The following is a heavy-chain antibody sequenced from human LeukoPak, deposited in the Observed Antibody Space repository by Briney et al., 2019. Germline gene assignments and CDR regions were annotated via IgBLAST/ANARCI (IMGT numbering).Heavy chain of an antibody. CDR1: GFTFSSYR. V-gene: IGHV3-21*01. D-gene: IGHD3-10*01. J-gene: IGHJ4*02. CDR2: ISSSSSYI. CDR3: AGIYYGSGSFDY. Sequence: GGSLRLSCAASGFTFSSYRMNWVRQAPGEGLEWASSISSSSSYIYHADSVKGRFTISRDNAKNSLYLQMNSLRAEDTAVYYCAGIYYGSGSFDYWGQGTLVTVSS.